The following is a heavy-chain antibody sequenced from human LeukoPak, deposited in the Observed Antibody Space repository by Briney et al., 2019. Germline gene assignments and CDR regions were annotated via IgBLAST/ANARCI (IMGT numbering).Heavy chain of an antibody. CDR2: ISCRGTTV. D-gene: IGHD4-17*01. V-gene: IGHV3-48*01. Sequence: GGSLRLSCVGSGFNFGRHSMSWARQAPGKGLEWLCSISCRGTTVYYADSVRGRFTIFRDNAKNSVFLQMDSLRVEDTAVYYCARLYFYGDGDRSCDYWGQGTLVPVSS. CDR1: GFNFGRHS. CDR3: ARLYFYGDGDRSCDY. J-gene: IGHJ4*02.